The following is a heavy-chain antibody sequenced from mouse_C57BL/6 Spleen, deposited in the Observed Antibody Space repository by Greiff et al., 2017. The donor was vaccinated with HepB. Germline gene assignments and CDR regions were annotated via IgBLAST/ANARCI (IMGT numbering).Heavy chain of an antibody. Sequence: QVQLKQPGAELVMPGASVKLSCKASGYTFTSYWMHWVKQRPGQGLEWIGEIDPSDSYTNYNQKFKGKSTLTVDKYASTAYMQLSSLTSEDSAVYYCARWYSSGYEDYFDYWGQGTTLTVSS. CDR1: GYTFTSYW. D-gene: IGHD3-2*02. CDR2: IDPSDSYT. CDR3: ARWYSSGYEDYFDY. J-gene: IGHJ2*01. V-gene: IGHV1-69*01.